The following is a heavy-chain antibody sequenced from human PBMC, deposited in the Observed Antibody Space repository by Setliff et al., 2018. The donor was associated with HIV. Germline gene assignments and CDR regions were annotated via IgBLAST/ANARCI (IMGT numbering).Heavy chain of an antibody. Sequence: SETLSLTCTVSGGSFSSTTYSWGWIRQPPGMGLEWIESIHSSGTADYNPSLKSRVAMSVDTSRSQFSVKLNFVTAADTAVYYCAREQWLVTRGYFDSWGQGIMVTVSS. D-gene: IGHD6-19*01. V-gene: IGHV4-39*02. J-gene: IGHJ4*02. CDR3: AREQWLVTRGYFDS. CDR2: IHSSGTA. CDR1: GGSFSSTTYS.